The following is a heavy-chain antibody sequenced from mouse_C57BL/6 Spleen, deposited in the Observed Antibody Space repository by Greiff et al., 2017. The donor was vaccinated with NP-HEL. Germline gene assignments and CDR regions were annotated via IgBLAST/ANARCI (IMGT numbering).Heavy chain of an antibody. J-gene: IGHJ3*01. CDR3: ATPYYYGSSLPGFAY. CDR1: GYTFTSYW. CDR2: IHPSDSDT. D-gene: IGHD1-1*01. V-gene: IGHV1-74*01. Sequence: QVQLQQPGAELVKPGASVKVSCKASGYTFTSYWMHWVKQRPGQGLEWIGRIHPSDSDTNYNQKFKGKATLTVDKSSSTAYMQLSSLTSEDSAVYYCATPYYYGSSLPGFAYWGQGTLVTVSA.